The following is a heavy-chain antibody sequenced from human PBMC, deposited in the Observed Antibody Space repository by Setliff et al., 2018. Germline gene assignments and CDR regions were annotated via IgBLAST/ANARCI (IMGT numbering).Heavy chain of an antibody. CDR3: VREGVDSRSSTDYRYYMNV. CDR1: GGTFSSYG. D-gene: IGHD3-22*01. CDR2: TIPIFGTT. V-gene: IGHV1-69*05. Sequence: RASVKVSCKASGGTFSSYGISWVRQAPGQGLEWMGGTIPIFGTTDYAQKFQGRVTIITDESTSTAFMQLSSLRSGDTAVYYCVREGVDSRSSTDYRYYMNVWGKGTTVTVSS. J-gene: IGHJ6*03.